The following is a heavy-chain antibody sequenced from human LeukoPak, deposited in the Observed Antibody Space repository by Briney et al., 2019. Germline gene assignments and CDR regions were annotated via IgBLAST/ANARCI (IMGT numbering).Heavy chain of an antibody. CDR3: ARSGSSGYYSSFEYFQH. J-gene: IGHJ1*01. Sequence: PGGSLRLSCAASGFTVSSNYMSWVRQAPGKGLEWVSVIYSGGSTYYADSVKGRFTISRDNSKNTLYLQMNSLRAEDTAVYYCARSGSSGYYSSFEYFQHWGQGTLVTVSS. D-gene: IGHD3-22*01. CDR1: GFTVSSNY. CDR2: IYSGGST. V-gene: IGHV3-66*01.